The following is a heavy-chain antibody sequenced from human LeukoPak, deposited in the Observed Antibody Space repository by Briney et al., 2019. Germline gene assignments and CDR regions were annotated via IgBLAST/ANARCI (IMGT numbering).Heavy chain of an antibody. CDR2: ISNSDFST. CDR1: EFSVGSNY. Sequence: TGGSLRLSCAASEFSVGSNYMTWVRQAPGKGLEWVSTISNSDFSTYYADSVKGRFTISRDNSENTLYLQMNSLRAEDTALYYCAKATGYLLWGQGTLVTVSS. J-gene: IGHJ4*02. V-gene: IGHV3-23*01. CDR3: AKATGYLL. D-gene: IGHD5-18*01.